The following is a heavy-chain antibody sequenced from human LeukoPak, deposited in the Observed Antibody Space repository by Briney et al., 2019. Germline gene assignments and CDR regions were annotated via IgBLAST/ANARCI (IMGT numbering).Heavy chain of an antibody. CDR2: IYYSGST. J-gene: IGHJ3*02. CDR1: GGSISSGDYY. Sequence: SETLSLTCTVSGGSISSGDYYWSWIRQPPGKGLEWIGYIYYSGSTYYNPSLKSRVTISVDTSKNQFSLKLSSVTAADTAVYYCASPTVLRYFDWLSHDAFDIWGQGTMVTVSS. CDR3: ASPTVLRYFDWLSHDAFDI. V-gene: IGHV4-30-4*01. D-gene: IGHD3-9*01.